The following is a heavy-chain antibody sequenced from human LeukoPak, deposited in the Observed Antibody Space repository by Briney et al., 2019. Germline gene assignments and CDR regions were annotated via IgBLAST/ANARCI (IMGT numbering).Heavy chain of an antibody. Sequence: GGSLRLSCAASGFSFSDAWMSWVRQIPGKGLEWVGRIESKTDGGTTDYAAPVKGRFTISRDDSTNTLYLQMNSLRAEDTAVYYCARDRYGVLGYWGQGTLVTVSS. J-gene: IGHJ4*02. CDR1: GFSFSDAW. V-gene: IGHV3-15*04. CDR2: IESKTDGGTT. D-gene: IGHD4-17*01. CDR3: ARDRYGVLGY.